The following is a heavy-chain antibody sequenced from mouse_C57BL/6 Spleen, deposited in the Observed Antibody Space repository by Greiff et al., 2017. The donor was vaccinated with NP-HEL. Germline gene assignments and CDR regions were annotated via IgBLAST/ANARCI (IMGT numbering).Heavy chain of an antibody. CDR3: ARGRYEDY. CDR1: GYAFSSSW. D-gene: IGHD2-10*02. V-gene: IGHV1-82*01. Sequence: QVQLQQSGPELVKPGASVKISCKASGYAFSSSWMNWVKQRPGKGLEWIGRIYPGDGDTNYNGKFKGKATLTADKSSSTAYMQLSSVTSEDAAVYFCARGRYEDYWGQGTTLTVSS. J-gene: IGHJ2*01. CDR2: IYPGDGDT.